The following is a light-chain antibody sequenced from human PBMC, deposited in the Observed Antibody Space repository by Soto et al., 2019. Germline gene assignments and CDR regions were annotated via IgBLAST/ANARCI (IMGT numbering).Light chain of an antibody. Sequence: QSVLTQPPSASGTPGQRVTIPCSGSSSNIGSNRVYWYQQLPGAAPKLLMYANNQRPSGVPDRFSGSKSGTSASLAISGLRSEDESDYYCAAWDDSLSGLVFGGGTKLTV. V-gene: IGLV1-47*02. CDR2: ANN. CDR1: SSNIGSNR. J-gene: IGLJ2*01. CDR3: AAWDDSLSGLV.